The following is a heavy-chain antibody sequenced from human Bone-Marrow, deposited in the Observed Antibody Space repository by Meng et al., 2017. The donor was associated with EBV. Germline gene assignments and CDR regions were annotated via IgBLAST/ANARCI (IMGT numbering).Heavy chain of an antibody. CDR1: GGTFRSDA. J-gene: IGHJ4*02. CDR2: LIPMSDAP. D-gene: IGHD3-10*01. V-gene: IGHV1-69*01. Sequence: QGQLVQSGAGVKKPGSSVKVSGKTSGGTFRSDAISWVRQAPGQGLEWMGGLIPMSDAPHYAQKFQGRVTITADESTSTHYMDLSGLRSEDTAVYYCASESGRGFTPDYWGQGTLVTVSS. CDR3: ASESGRGFTPDY.